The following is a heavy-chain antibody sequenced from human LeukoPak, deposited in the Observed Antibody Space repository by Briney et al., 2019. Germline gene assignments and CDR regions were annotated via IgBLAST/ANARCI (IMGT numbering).Heavy chain of an antibody. V-gene: IGHV3-30*04. CDR2: ISYDGTKK. CDR3: ARELRGYSHGGDY. J-gene: IGHJ4*02. Sequence: PGGSLRLSCAASGFTFSSYAMHWVRQAPGKGLEWVAVISYDGTKKYYTDSVKGRFTISRDNSKNTLSLQMNGLVTEDTAVYYCARELRGYSHGGDYWGQGTLVTVSS. CDR1: GFTFSSYA. D-gene: IGHD5-18*01.